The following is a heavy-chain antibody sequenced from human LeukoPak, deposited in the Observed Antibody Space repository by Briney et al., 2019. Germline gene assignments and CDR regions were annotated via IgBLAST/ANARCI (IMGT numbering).Heavy chain of an antibody. CDR3: AIMHGYYDGSGYWVQ. CDR1: GFTFSSYG. V-gene: IGHV3-23*01. Sequence: GGCLRLSRAASGFTFSSYGMSWVRQAPGKGLEWVSFITTSGATTSYADSVKGRFTISRDNPRNTLYMQMNSLRDEDTALYYCAIMHGYYDGSGYWVQWGQGTLVTVSS. J-gene: IGHJ4*02. CDR2: ITTSGATT. D-gene: IGHD3-22*01.